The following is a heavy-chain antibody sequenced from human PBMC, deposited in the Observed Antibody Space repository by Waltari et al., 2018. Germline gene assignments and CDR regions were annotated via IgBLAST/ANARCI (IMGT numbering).Heavy chain of an antibody. CDR2: INSDGGYI. Sequence: EVQLVESGGGLVQPGGSLRLSCAASGFSFGDYWMHWVRQAPGKGLGWVSRINSDGGYISYTDSVKGRFTISRDNAKNTVFLQLNSVRAEDTAVYYCARKGGRGYPYGPFYYDYWGQGTLVTVSS. CDR3: ARKGGRGYPYGPFYYDY. V-gene: IGHV3-74*01. D-gene: IGHD5-18*01. CDR1: GFSFGDYW. J-gene: IGHJ4*02.